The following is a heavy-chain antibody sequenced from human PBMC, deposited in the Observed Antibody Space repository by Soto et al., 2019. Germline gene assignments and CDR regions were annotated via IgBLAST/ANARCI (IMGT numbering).Heavy chain of an antibody. CDR1: GGTFSSYT. CDR2: IIPILGIA. CDR3: ARVPTVTTNAFDI. Sequence: SVKVSCKASGGTFSSYTISWVRQAPGQGLEWMGRIIPILGIANYAQKFQGRVTITADKSTSTAYMELSSLRSEDTAVYYCARVPTVTTNAFDIWGQGTMVTVSS. V-gene: IGHV1-69*02. D-gene: IGHD4-17*01. J-gene: IGHJ3*02.